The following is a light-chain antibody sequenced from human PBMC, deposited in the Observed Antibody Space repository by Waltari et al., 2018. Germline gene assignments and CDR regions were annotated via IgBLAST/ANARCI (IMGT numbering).Light chain of an antibody. Sequence: DTQMTQSPYSLSASVGDRVTITCRASQTVDKYLNWYQQKPGKAPKLLIYAGSSLQSGVPSRFSGSGFGTYFTLTITSVQPEDFATYYCQQSYSPPPIPFGQGTRLEI. V-gene: IGKV1-39*01. CDR2: AGS. CDR1: QTVDKY. J-gene: IGKJ5*01. CDR3: QQSYSPPPIP.